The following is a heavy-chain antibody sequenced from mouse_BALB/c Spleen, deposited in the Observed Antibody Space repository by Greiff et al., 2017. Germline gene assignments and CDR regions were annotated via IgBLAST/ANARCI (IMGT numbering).Heavy chain of an antibody. CDR3: ARNWGYGNYYYAMDY. Sequence: QVQLKQSGPGLVQPSQSLSITCTVSGFSLTSYGVHWVRQSPGKGLEWLGVIWSGGSTDYNAAFISRLSISKDNSKSQVFFKMNSLQANDTAIYYCARNWGYGNYYYAMDYWGQGTSVTVSS. D-gene: IGHD2-1*01. CDR2: IWSGGST. J-gene: IGHJ4*01. V-gene: IGHV2-2*02. CDR1: GFSLTSYG.